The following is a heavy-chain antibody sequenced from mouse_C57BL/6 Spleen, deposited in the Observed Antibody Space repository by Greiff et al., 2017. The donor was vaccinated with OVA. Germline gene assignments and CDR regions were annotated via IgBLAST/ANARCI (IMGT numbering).Heavy chain of an antibody. J-gene: IGHJ4*01. CDR3: ARRPYSNYVGAMDY. CDR2: INPNNGGT. V-gene: IGHV1-18*01. Sequence: VHVKQSGPELVKPGASVKIPCKASGYTFTDYNMDWVKQSHGKSLEWIGDINPNNGGTIYNQKFKGKATLTVDKSSSTAYMELRSLTSEDTAVYYCARRPYSNYVGAMDYWGQGTSVTVSS. D-gene: IGHD2-5*01. CDR1: GYTFTDYN.